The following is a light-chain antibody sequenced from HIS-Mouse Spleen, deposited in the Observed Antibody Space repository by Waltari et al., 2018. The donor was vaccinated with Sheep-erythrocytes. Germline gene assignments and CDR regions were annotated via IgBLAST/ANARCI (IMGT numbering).Light chain of an antibody. CDR1: SSDVGSYNL. J-gene: IGLJ3*02. V-gene: IGLV2-23*01. Sequence: QSALTPTASVSGSPGQSITISCTGTSSDVGSYNLFSWYQQHPGKAPKLMIYEGSKRPSGVSNRFSGSKSGNTASLTISGLQAEDEADYYCCSYAGSSTPWVFGGGTKLTVL. CDR2: EGS. CDR3: CSYAGSSTPWV.